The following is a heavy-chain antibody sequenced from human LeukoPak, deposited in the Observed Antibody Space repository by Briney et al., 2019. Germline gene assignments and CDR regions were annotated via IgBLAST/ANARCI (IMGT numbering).Heavy chain of an antibody. D-gene: IGHD3-22*01. CDR1: GYTFTSYY. J-gene: IGHJ4*02. CDR2: INPSGGST. V-gene: IGHV1-46*01. CDR3: ARDRYYYDSSGYQPFDY. Sequence: GASVKVSCKASGYTFTSYYMHWVRQAPGQGLEWMGIINPSGGSTSYAQKFQGRVTMTRNTSISTAYMELSSLRSEDTAVYYCARDRYYYDSSGYQPFDYWGQGTLVTVSS.